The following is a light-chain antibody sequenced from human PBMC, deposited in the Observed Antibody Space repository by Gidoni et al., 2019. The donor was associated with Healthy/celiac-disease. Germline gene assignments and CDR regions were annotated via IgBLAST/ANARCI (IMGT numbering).Light chain of an antibody. Sequence: EIVLTQSPATLSVSPGERATLSCRASQSVSSYLAWYQQKPGQAPRLLIYDASNRATGIPARFSGSGSGTDFTLTISSLEPEDLAVYDCQQRSNWPPGYTFXQXTKLEIK. V-gene: IGKV3-11*01. J-gene: IGKJ2*01. CDR2: DAS. CDR1: QSVSSY. CDR3: QQRSNWPPGYT.